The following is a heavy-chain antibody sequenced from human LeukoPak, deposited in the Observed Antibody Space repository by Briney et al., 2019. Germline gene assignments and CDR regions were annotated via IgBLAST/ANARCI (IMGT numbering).Heavy chain of an antibody. J-gene: IGHJ4*02. Sequence: PSETLSLTCTVSGGSISSYYWSWIRQPPGKGLEWIGYIYYSGRTNYNPSLKSRVTISVDTSKNQFSLKLSSVTAADTAVYYCARGRGLTGCPNFDYWGQGTLVTVSS. CDR3: ARGRGLTGCPNFDY. D-gene: IGHD7-27*01. CDR1: GGSISSYY. CDR2: IYYSGRT. V-gene: IGHV4-59*08.